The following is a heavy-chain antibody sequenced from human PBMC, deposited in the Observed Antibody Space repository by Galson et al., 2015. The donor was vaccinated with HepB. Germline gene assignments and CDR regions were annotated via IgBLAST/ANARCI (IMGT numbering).Heavy chain of an antibody. CDR2: ISWNSGSL. CDR1: GFSFDDYA. D-gene: IGHD3-3*01. V-gene: IGHV3-9*01. J-gene: IGHJ6*02. Sequence: SLRLSCAASGFSFDDYAMHWVRQAPGKGLEWVSGISWNSGSLGYADSVKGRFTISRDNAKNSLYLQMNSLRAGDTALYYCAKDSGYDFWGYYGMDVWGQGTTVTVFS. CDR3: AKDSGYDFWGYYGMDV.